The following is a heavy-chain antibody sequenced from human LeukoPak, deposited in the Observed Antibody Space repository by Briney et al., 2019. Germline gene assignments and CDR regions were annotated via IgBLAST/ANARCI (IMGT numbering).Heavy chain of an antibody. Sequence: GGSLRLSCAASGFTFNDYGMHWVRQTPGKALEWVSGINWNGGSTGYADSVKGRFTISRDNAKNSLYLQMNSLRAEDTALYYCARGTLKAAATDFDYWGQGTLVTVSS. CDR2: INWNGGST. CDR1: GFTFNDYG. V-gene: IGHV3-20*04. CDR3: ARGTLKAAATDFDY. J-gene: IGHJ4*02. D-gene: IGHD6-13*01.